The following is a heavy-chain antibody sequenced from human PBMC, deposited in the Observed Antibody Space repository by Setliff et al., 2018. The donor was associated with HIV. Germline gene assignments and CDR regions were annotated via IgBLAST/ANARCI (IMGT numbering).Heavy chain of an antibody. Sequence: PSETLSLTCTVSGDFSNIQWWTWMRQSPGLGLQWIGSIHHSGSSYYSPSLKSRVTISLDTSKNQFSLKLSSMTAADTAVYYCARDVGLCGVDCWPYFYFDLWGRGNLVTVSS. CDR3: ARDVGLCGVDCWPYFYFDL. D-gene: IGHD2-21*02. J-gene: IGHJ2*01. V-gene: IGHV4-59*11. CDR2: IHHSGSS. CDR1: GDFSNIQW.